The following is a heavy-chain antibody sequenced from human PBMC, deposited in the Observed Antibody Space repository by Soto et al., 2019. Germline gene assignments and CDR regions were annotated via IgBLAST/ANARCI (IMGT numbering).Heavy chain of an antibody. CDR1: GGSISSYY. CDR3: ARDREYYYDSSGYSRGSAFDI. D-gene: IGHD3-22*01. Sequence: QVQLQESGPGLVKPSETLSLTCTVSGGSISSYYWSWIRQPPGKGLEWIGYIYYSGSTNYNPSLKKRDTISVDTSKTQFTVTLSSVTAADTAVYYWARDREYYYDSSGYSRGSAFDIWGQGTMVTVSS. CDR2: IYYSGST. J-gene: IGHJ3*02. V-gene: IGHV4-59*01.